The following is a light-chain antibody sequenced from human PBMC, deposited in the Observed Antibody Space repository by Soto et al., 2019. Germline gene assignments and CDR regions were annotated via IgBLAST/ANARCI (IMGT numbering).Light chain of an antibody. V-gene: IGKV1-5*03. Sequence: DVQMTQSPATLSASIGDRVTITCRAGQNIKGWLAWYQQKPGKAPNLLIYGASTLESGVPSRFSGSGYGTEFTLIISILQPDDSVTYYCQQYISPRTFGQGTKVEVK. CDR3: QQYISPRT. CDR2: GAS. J-gene: IGKJ1*01. CDR1: QNIKGW.